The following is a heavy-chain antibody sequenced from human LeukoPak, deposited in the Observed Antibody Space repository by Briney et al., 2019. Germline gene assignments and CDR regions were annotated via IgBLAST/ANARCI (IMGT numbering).Heavy chain of an antibody. CDR1: GYTFGQYS. J-gene: IGHJ3*02. V-gene: IGHV1-18*01. CDR2: VTPSHTTR. D-gene: IGHD3-3*02. CDR3: ARDYILPLETDNGDGFAI. Sequence: ASVKPSCKASGYTFGQYSISWVRQAPGKGFEWMGWVTPSHTTRVYAQEFQGRVTMTADTNTNTVSMELRSLRFDDTAVYFCARDYILPLETDNGDGFAIWGQGTVVTVSS.